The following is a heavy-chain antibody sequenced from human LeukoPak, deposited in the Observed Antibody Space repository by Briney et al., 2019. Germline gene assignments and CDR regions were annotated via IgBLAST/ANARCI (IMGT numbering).Heavy chain of an antibody. CDR1: GYTFTGYY. J-gene: IGHJ4*02. Sequence: ASVKVSCKASGYTFTGYYMHWVRQAPGQGLEGMGWINPNSGGTNYAQKFQGRVTMTRDTSISTAYMELSRLRSDDTAVYYCARDREVLRYFDWLLAKHYFDYWGQGTLVTVSS. V-gene: IGHV1-2*02. CDR2: INPNSGGT. CDR3: ARDREVLRYFDWLLAKHYFDY. D-gene: IGHD3-9*01.